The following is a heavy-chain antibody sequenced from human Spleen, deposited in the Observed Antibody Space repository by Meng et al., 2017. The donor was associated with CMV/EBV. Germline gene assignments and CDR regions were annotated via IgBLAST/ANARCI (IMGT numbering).Heavy chain of an antibody. CDR2: ISYDGSNK. J-gene: IGHJ4*02. CDR1: TFDNYG. D-gene: IGHD6-19*01. Sequence: TFDNYGRHWVRQAPGKGLEWVAIISYDGSNKYYTDSVKGRFTISRDNSKNTLYMQINSLRTEDTAVYYCARERGYGSGWAPGGPYDYWGQGTLVTVSS. CDR3: ARERGYGSGWAPGGPYDY. V-gene: IGHV3-30*19.